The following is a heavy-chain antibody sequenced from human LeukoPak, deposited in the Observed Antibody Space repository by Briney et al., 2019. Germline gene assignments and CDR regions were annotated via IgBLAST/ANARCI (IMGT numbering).Heavy chain of an antibody. D-gene: IGHD4-23*01. CDR2: ISGYNVNT. CDR3: ARVAPSRGGNSGGDY. CDR1: GYTFTSYG. Sequence: ASVKVSCKACGYTFTSYGISWVRQAPGQGLEWMGWISGYNVNTNYAQKLQGRVTRTTDTSTSTAYMELRSLRSDDTAVYYCARVAPSRGGNSGGDYWGQGTLVTVSS. J-gene: IGHJ4*02. V-gene: IGHV1-18*01.